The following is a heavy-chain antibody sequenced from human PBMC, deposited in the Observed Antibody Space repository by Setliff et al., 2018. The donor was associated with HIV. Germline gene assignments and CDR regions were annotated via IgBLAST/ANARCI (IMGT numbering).Heavy chain of an antibody. V-gene: IGHV4-59*01. CDR1: GGSISSYY. D-gene: IGHD2-15*01. J-gene: IGHJ2*01. CDR3: ARDQTDGGNGEWRFRPRDYWYFDL. Sequence: PSDTLSLTCTVSGGSISSYYWSWIRQPPGKGLEWIGYIYYSGSTNYNPSLKSRVTISVDTSKNQFSLKLSSVTAADTAVYYCARDQTDGGNGEWRFRPRDYWYFDLWGRGTLVTVPQ. CDR2: IYYSGST.